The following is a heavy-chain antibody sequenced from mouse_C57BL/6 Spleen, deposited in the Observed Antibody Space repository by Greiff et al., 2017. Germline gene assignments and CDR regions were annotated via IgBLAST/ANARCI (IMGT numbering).Heavy chain of an antibody. CDR1: GYTFTSYW. CDR2: IDPSDSYT. CDR3: ASGGVTDWYFDV. D-gene: IGHD2-2*01. V-gene: IGHV1-69*01. Sequence: QVQLQQPGAELVMPGASVKLSCKASGYTFTSYWMHWVKQRPGQGLEWIGEIDPSDSYTNYNQKFTGKSPLTVDKSYSTAYMQLSSLTSEDSAVYYCASGGVTDWYFDVWGTGTTVTVSS. J-gene: IGHJ1*03.